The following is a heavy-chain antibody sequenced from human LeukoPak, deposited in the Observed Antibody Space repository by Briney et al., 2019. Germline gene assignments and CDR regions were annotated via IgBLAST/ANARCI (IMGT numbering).Heavy chain of an antibody. J-gene: IGHJ5*02. V-gene: IGHV3-21*01. CDR1: GFTFSSYA. Sequence: SGGSLRLSCAASGFTFSSYAMSWVRQAPGKGLEWVSSISSSSSYIYYADSVKGRFTISRDNAKNSLYLQMNSLRAEDTAVYYCASGYYDFWSGSSAWFDPWGQGTLVTVS. CDR2: ISSSSSYI. CDR3: ASGYYDFWSGSSAWFDP. D-gene: IGHD3-3*01.